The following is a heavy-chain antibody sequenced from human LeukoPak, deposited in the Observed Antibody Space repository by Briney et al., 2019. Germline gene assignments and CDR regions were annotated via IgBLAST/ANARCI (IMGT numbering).Heavy chain of an antibody. V-gene: IGHV1-2*02. J-gene: IGHJ1*01. D-gene: IGHD3-22*01. CDR2: INPNSGGT. Sequence: ASVKVSCKASGYTFTGYYMHWVRQAPEQGLEWMGWINPNSGGTNYAQKFQGRVTMTRDTSISTAYMELSRLRSDDTAVYYCARGSGGGYYYDSSGYYAEYFQHWGQGTLVTVSS. CDR1: GYTFTGYY. CDR3: ARGSGGGYYYDSSGYYAEYFQH.